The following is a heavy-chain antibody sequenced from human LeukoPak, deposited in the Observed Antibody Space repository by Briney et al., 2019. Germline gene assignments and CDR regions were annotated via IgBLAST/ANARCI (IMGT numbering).Heavy chain of an antibody. CDR1: GFAFSSYW. V-gene: IGHV3-7*01. D-gene: IGHD3-10*01. CDR3: ARYYYGSGTRFDY. Sequence: PGGSLRPSCAAPGFAFSSYWMTWVRQAPGKGLEWVANIKQDGSEKYYVDSVKGRFTISRDNAKNSLYLQMNSLRVEDTAVYYCARYYYGSGTRFDYWGQGTLVTVSS. CDR2: IKQDGSEK. J-gene: IGHJ4*02.